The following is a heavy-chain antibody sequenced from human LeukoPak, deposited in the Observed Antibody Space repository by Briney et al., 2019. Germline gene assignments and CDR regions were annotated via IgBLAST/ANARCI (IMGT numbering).Heavy chain of an antibody. V-gene: IGHV3-74*01. J-gene: IGHJ4*02. CDR1: GFTLSSHW. CDR2: ISGDGGST. D-gene: IGHD1-26*01. Sequence: GGSLRLSCAASGFTLSSHWMHWVRQAPGKGLVWVSRISGDGGSTNYADSVKGRFTISRDNSKNTLYLQMNSLRAEDTAVYYCATVAGWELPYFDYWGQGTLVTVSS. CDR3: ATVAGWELPYFDY.